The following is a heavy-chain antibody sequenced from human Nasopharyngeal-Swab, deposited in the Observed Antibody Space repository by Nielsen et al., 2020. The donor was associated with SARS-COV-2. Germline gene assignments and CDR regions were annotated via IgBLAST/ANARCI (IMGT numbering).Heavy chain of an antibody. V-gene: IGHV3-30*03. CDR3: ARETVAGTRPDY. D-gene: IGHD6-19*01. Sequence: GGSLRLSCAASGFTFSSYGMHWVRQAPGKGLEWVAVISYDGSNKYYADSVKGRFTISRDNSKNTLYLQMNSLRAEDTAVHYCARETVAGTRPDYWGQGTLVTVSS. CDR1: GFTFSSYG. CDR2: ISYDGSNK. J-gene: IGHJ4*02.